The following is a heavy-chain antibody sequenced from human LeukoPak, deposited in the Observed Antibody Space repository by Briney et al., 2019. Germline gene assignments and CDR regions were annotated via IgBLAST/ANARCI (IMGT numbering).Heavy chain of an antibody. V-gene: IGHV4-59*01. CDR2: IYYSGST. J-gene: IGHJ5*02. Sequence: SETLSLTCTVSGGSINSYYWSWIRQPPGKGLEWIGYIYYSGSTDYNPSLESRVTISVDTSKNQFSLRLSSVTAADTAIYYCAKNNGGARNHWFDPWGQGTLVTVSS. D-gene: IGHD1-26*01. CDR1: GGSINSYY. CDR3: AKNNGGARNHWFDP.